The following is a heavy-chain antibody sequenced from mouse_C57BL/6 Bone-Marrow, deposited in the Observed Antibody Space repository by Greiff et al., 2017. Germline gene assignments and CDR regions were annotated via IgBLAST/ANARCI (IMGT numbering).Heavy chain of an antibody. V-gene: IGHV8-12*01. CDR1: GFSLSTSGMG. CDR2: IYWDDDK. Sequence: QVTLKVCGPGILQPSQTLSLTCSFSGFSLSTSGMGVSWIRQPSGKGLEWLAHIYWDDDKRYNPFLKSRLTISKDTSRNQVFLKITSVDTADTATYYCARRSGYGNPYYFDYWGQGTTLTVSS. CDR3: ARRSGYGNPYYFDY. J-gene: IGHJ2*01. D-gene: IGHD2-10*02.